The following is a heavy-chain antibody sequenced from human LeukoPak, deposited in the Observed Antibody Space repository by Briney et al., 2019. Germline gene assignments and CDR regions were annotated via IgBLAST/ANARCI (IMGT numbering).Heavy chain of an antibody. CDR3: ARRKRSWFVDY. D-gene: IGHD6-13*01. CDR1: GGSISSYY. Sequence: SETLSLTCTVSGGSISSYYWSWIRQPPGKGLEWIGYIYYSGSTNYNPSLKSRVTISVDTSKNQFSLKLSSVTAADTAVYYCARRKRSWFVDYWGQGTLVTVSS. J-gene: IGHJ4*02. CDR2: IYYSGST. V-gene: IGHV4-59*12.